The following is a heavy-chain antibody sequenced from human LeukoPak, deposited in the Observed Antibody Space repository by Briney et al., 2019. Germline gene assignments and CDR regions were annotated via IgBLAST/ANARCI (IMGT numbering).Heavy chain of an antibody. Sequence: GGSLRLSCAASGFTFSSYGMHWVRQAPGKGLEWVAFIRYDGSNKYYADSVKGRFTIPRDNSKNTLYLQMNSLRAEDTAVYYCAKAGRGEDYYYYYMDVWGKGTTVTVSS. J-gene: IGHJ6*03. CDR2: IRYDGSNK. V-gene: IGHV3-30*02. CDR3: AKAGRGEDYYYYYMDV. CDR1: GFTFSSYG. D-gene: IGHD3-10*01.